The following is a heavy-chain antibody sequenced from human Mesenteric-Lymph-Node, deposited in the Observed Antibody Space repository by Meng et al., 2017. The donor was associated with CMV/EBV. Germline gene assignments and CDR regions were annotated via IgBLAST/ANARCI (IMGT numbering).Heavy chain of an antibody. V-gene: IGHV4-30-4*08. Sequence: VSGGSSSSGDYYWTWIRQPPGKGLEWIGYIYYSGSTYYHPSLKSRVTISIDTSKNQFSLRLSSVIAADTAVYYCALMIAAATNWFDPWGQGTLVTVSS. CDR2: IYYSGST. J-gene: IGHJ5*02. CDR1: GGSSSSGDYY. CDR3: ALMIAAATNWFDP. D-gene: IGHD6-25*01.